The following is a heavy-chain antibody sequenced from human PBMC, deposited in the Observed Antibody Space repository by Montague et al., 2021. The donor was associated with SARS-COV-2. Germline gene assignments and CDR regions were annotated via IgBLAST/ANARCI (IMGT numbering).Heavy chain of an antibody. CDR3: ARAKTIFGVVITSFDY. D-gene: IGHD3-3*01. J-gene: IGHJ4*02. CDR1: GGSISSGGYY. CDR2: IDYSGST. V-gene: IGHV4-31*03. Sequence: TLSLTCTVSGGSISSGGYYWSWIRQHPGKGLEWIGYIDYSGSTYYXWCVKSRVTISVDTSKNQFSLKLRSVTAADTAVYYCARAKTIFGVVITSFDYWGQGTLVTVSS.